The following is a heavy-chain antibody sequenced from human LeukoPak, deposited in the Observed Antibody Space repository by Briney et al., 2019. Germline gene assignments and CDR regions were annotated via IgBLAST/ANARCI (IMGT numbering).Heavy chain of an antibody. CDR1: GGSISTYY. CDR3: ARAGGSYSFDY. CDR2: IDYSGTA. D-gene: IGHD1-26*01. J-gene: IGHJ4*02. Sequence: LETLFLTCTVSGGSISTYYWNWLRQPPGKGLEWIGYIDYSGTANINPSLKSRGTLSIDTSRNQFSLKLSSVTAADTAMYYCARAGGSYSFDYWGQGSRVTVSS. V-gene: IGHV4-59*01.